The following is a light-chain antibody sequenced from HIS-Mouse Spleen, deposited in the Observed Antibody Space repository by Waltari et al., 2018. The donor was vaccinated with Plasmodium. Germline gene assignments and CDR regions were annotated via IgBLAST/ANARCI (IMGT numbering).Light chain of an antibody. CDR3: YSTDSSGNHRV. CDR2: EDS. Sequence: SYELTQPPSVSVSPGQTARITCSGDALPKNYAYWYQQKSGQGPVLVIYEDSKRPSGIPERFSGSSSGTMATLTISGAQVEDEADYYCYSTDSSGNHRVFGGGTKLTVL. J-gene: IGLJ3*02. V-gene: IGLV3-10*01. CDR1: ALPKNY.